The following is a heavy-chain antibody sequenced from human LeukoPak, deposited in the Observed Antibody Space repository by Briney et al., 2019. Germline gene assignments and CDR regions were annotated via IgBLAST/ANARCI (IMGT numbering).Heavy chain of an antibody. CDR2: INHSGST. V-gene: IGHV4-34*01. D-gene: IGHD2-2*01. CDR1: GGSFSGYY. Sequence: SETLSLTCAVYGGSFSGYYWSWIRRPPGKGLEWIGEINHSGSTNYNPSLKSRVTISVDTSKNQFSLKLSSVTAADTAVYYCARGGYCRSTSGPPPTLGYWGQGTLVTVSS. J-gene: IGHJ4*02. CDR3: ARGGYCRSTSGPPPTLGY.